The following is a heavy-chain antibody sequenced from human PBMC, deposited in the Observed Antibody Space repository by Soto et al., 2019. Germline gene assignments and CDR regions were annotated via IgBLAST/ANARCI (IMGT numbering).Heavy chain of an antibody. Sequence: EVQVVESGGGLVQPGGSLRLSCEASGFTFSAYAMHWVRQAPGRGLEYVSAITSVGISTYYANSVKGRFTISRDNSKNALYLQMGSLQPEDMAVYYCARDVGGPFPSIMAVWGQGTTVTVSS. CDR2: ITSVGIST. CDR1: GFTFSAYA. D-gene: IGHD2-15*01. J-gene: IGHJ6*01. V-gene: IGHV3-64*01. CDR3: ARDVGGPFPSIMAV.